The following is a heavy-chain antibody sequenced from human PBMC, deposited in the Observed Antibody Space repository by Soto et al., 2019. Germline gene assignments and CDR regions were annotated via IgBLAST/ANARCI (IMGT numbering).Heavy chain of an antibody. V-gene: IGHV4-39*01. Sequence: PSETLSLPCTVSGGSISSSSYYWGWIRQPPGKGLEWIGSIYYSGSTYYNPSLKSRVTISVDTSKNQFSLKLSSVTAADTAVYYCARSRWHYYDSSGYYSGTFDYWGQGTLVTVSS. CDR3: ARSRWHYYDSSGYYSGTFDY. CDR2: IYYSGST. D-gene: IGHD3-22*01. CDR1: GGSISSSSYY. J-gene: IGHJ4*02.